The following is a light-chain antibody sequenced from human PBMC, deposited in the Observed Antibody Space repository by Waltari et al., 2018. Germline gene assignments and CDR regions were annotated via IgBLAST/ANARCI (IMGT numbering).Light chain of an antibody. V-gene: IGKV4-1*01. J-gene: IGKJ1*01. Sequence: DIVMTQSPDSLAVSLGERATINFKSSQNVLSSSKNKNYLTWYPQKPGQPPKLPIYWASTRESGVPDRFSGSGSGTDFTLTISSLQAEDVAVYYCQQYYGTPPTFGQGTKVEIK. CDR3: QQYYGTPPT. CDR1: QNVLSSSKNKNY. CDR2: WAS.